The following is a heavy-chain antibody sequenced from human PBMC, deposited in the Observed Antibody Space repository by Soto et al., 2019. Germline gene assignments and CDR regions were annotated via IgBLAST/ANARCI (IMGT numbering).Heavy chain of an antibody. CDR2: ITAAGNTI. J-gene: IGHJ4*02. CDR3: ARDRDRPTLPLGYYSN. D-gene: IGHD2-15*01. V-gene: IGHV3-48*01. Sequence: PGGSLRLSCAASGFTFSGYSMNWVRQAPGKGLEWVSFITAAGNTIYYADSVKGRFIISRDNAQNSLFLQMNSLRAEDSAVYFCARDRDRPTLPLGYYSNWGQGTLVTVSS. CDR1: GFTFSGYS.